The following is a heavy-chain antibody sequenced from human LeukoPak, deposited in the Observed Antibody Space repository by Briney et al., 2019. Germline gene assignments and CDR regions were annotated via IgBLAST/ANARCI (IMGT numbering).Heavy chain of an antibody. CDR3: ARPRITVSEVVPWAFDV. J-gene: IGHJ3*01. CDR1: GFTFSSYE. Sequence: PGGSLRLSCAASGFTFSSYEMNWVRQAPGKGLEWISYITNSGNTIYYADSVKGRFTISRDDAKNSLYLQMNSPRAEDTAVYYCARPRITVSEVVPWAFDVWGQGTMVTVSS. CDR2: ITNSGNTI. D-gene: IGHD3-3*01. V-gene: IGHV3-48*03.